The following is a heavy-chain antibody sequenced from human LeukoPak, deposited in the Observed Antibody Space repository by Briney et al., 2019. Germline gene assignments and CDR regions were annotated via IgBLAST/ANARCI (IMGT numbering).Heavy chain of an antibody. J-gene: IGHJ5*02. CDR3: ARVGCSSTSCPKANWFDP. V-gene: IGHV4-4*07. CDR1: GGSISSYY. Sequence: PSETLSLTCTVSGGSISSYYWSWIRQPAGKGLEWIGRIYTSGSTNYNPSLKSRVTMSVDTPMNQFSLKLSSVTAADTAVYYCARVGCSSTSCPKANWFDPWGQGTLVTVSS. D-gene: IGHD2-2*01. CDR2: IYTSGST.